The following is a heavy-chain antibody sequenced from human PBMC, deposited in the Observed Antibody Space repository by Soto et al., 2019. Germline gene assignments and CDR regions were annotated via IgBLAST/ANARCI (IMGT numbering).Heavy chain of an antibody. J-gene: IGHJ6*02. V-gene: IGHV3-74*03. CDR1: RHTFRRYW. CDR2: INSDGTSS. Sequence: SGGSLRLSCEASRHTFRRYWMHWVRPVPGKRLVWVSSINSDGTSSTYADSVKGRFTISRGNAKNTVYLQMNSLRAEDTAIYYCSSYDILSAHHPPHVWGQGAMVTVSS. CDR3: SSYDILSAHHPPHV. D-gene: IGHD3-9*01.